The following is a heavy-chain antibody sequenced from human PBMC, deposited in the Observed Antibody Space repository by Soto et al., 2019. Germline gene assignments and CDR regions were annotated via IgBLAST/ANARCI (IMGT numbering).Heavy chain of an antibody. D-gene: IGHD1-26*01. CDR2: ISAYNGNT. CDR3: VRGMGASDPAGLPPDPDAFDI. Sequence: QVQLVQSGAEVKKPGASVKVSCKASGYTFTSYGISWVRQAPGRGLEWMGWISAYNGNTNYAQKLQGRVTMTTDTSTSTDYMELRSLRSDDTAVYYCVRGMGASDPAGLPPDPDAFDIWGQGTMVTVSS. J-gene: IGHJ3*02. CDR1: GYTFTSYG. V-gene: IGHV1-18*01.